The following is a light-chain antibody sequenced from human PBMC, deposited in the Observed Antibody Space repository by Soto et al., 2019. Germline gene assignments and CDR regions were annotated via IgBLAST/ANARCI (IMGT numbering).Light chain of an antibody. J-gene: IGKJ1*01. CDR3: QQYNGT. Sequence: DIQMTQSPSSLSASVGDRVTITCRASQGISNYLAWYQQKPGKVPKLLIYAASTLQSGVPSRFSGSGSGTEFTLTISSLQPDDFATYYCQQYNGTFGQGTKVEIK. V-gene: IGKV1-27*01. CDR1: QGISNY. CDR2: AAS.